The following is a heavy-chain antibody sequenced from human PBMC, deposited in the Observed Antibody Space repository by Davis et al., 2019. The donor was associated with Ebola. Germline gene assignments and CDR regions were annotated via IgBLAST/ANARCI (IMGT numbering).Heavy chain of an antibody. CDR3: ARDSDDYSFDY. V-gene: IGHV3-74*01. D-gene: IGHD4-11*01. CDR1: GFTFRTYA. Sequence: HTGGSLRLSCAASGFTFRTYAMGWVRQAPGKGLEWVSRINSDGSSTSYADSVKGRFTISRDNSKNTLYLQMNSLRPEDTAVYYCARDSDDYSFDYWGQGTLVTVSS. J-gene: IGHJ4*02. CDR2: INSDGSST.